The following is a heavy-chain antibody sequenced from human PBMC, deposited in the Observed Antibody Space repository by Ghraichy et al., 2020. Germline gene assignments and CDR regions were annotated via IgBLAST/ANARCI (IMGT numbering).Heavy chain of an antibody. V-gene: IGHV4-39*02. D-gene: IGHD3-3*01. Sequence: GSLRLSCTVSGGSVSSTNYYWGWIRQPPGKGLEWIGSIYYSANAYYNPSLKSRVTISRDMSKNQFSLKLTSVTAADTAVYYCARGDLTILGRGFDPWGQGTLVTVSS. CDR1: GGSVSSTNYY. CDR2: IYYSANA. J-gene: IGHJ5*02. CDR3: ARGDLTILGRGFDP.